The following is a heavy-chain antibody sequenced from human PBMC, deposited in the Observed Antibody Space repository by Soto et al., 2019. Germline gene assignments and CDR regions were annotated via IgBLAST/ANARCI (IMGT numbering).Heavy chain of an antibody. CDR2: ISYDGSNK. J-gene: IGHJ4*02. CDR1: GFTSSSYG. Sequence: QVQLVESGGGVVQPGRSLRLSCAASGFTSSSYGMHWVRQAPGKGLEWVAVISYDGSNKYYADSVKGRFTISRDNSKNTLYLQMNSLRAEDTAVYYCAKDKYSYLDYWGQGTLVTVSS. D-gene: IGHD5-18*01. CDR3: AKDKYSYLDY. V-gene: IGHV3-30*18.